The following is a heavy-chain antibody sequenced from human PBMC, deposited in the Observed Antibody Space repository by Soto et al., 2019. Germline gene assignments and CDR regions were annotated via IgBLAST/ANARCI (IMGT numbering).Heavy chain of an antibody. D-gene: IGHD4-17*01. J-gene: IGHJ4*02. CDR1: GFTFSSYT. CDR2: ITVGGAA. Sequence: EVQLVESGGGLEQPGGSLRLSCAASGFTFSSYTMNWVRQAPGKGLEWISYITVGGAASYADSVKGRFALSRDDAKNSVFLPLNSLRAEDTALYFCARDEHYAFDYWGQGILVTVSP. CDR3: ARDEHYAFDY. V-gene: IGHV3-48*01.